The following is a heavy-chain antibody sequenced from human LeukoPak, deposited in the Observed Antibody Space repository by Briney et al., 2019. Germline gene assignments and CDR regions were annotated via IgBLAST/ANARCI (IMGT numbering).Heavy chain of an antibody. V-gene: IGHV5-51*01. CDR1: GYSFTSYW. D-gene: IGHD4-17*01. Sequence: GESLKISCKGSGYSFTSYWIGWVRQMPGKGLEWMGIVYPGDSDTRYSPSFQGQVTISADKSISTAYLQWSSLKASDTAMYYRTVTTVSSPFDYWGQGTLVTVSS. J-gene: IGHJ4*02. CDR2: VYPGDSDT. CDR3: TVTTVSSPFDY.